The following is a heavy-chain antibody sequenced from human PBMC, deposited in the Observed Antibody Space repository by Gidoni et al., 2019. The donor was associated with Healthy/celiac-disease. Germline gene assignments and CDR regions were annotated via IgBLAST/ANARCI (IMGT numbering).Heavy chain of an antibody. CDR3: ARGYGDFPPTDWFDP. CDR1: GGSISSGGYS. Sequence: QLQLQESGSGLVKPSQTLSPTCAVSGGSISSGGYSWSWIRQPPGKGLEWIGYIYHSGSTYYNPSLKSRVTISVDRSKNQFSLKLSSVTAADTAVYYCARGYGDFPPTDWFDPWGQGTLVTVSS. V-gene: IGHV4-30-2*01. J-gene: IGHJ5*02. CDR2: IYHSGST. D-gene: IGHD4-17*01.